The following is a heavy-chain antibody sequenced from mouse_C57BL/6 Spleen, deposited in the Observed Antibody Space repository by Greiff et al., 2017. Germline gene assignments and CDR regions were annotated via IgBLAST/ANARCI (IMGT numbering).Heavy chain of an antibody. CDR3: ARAKNRSRYWFAY. J-gene: IGHJ3*01. CDR2: IYPGSGNP. CDR1: CYSFTSYY. Sequence: VQLQQSAPELVQPGASVQISCKASCYSFTSYYIHLVKQRPGQGLGLIGMIYPGSGNPKYNAKFKGKATLTADTSSSTAYMQLSSLTSEDSAVYYCARAKNRSRYWFAYWGQGTLVTVSA. V-gene: IGHV1-66*01.